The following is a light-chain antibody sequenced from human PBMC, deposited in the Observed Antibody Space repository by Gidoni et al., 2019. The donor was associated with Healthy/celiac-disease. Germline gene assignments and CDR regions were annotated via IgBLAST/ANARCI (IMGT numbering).Light chain of an antibody. CDR1: QSVCSY. J-gene: IGKJ3*01. CDR2: DAS. Sequence: EIVLTQSPATLSLSPGERATLSCRASQSVCSYLAWYQQKPGQAPRLLIYDASNRATGIPARFSGSGSGTDFTLTSSSLEPEDFAVYYCQLEFTFGPGTKVDIK. CDR3: QLEFT. V-gene: IGKV3-11*01.